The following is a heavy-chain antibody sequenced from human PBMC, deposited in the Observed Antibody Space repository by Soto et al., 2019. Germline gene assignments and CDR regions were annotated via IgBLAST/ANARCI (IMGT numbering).Heavy chain of an antibody. CDR2: INPSSGNT. J-gene: IGHJ6*02. Sequence: ASVKVSCKASGYTFTSYYMHWVRQAPGQGLEWMGIINPSSGNTNYAQKFQGRVTMTTDESTSTAYMELSSLRSEDTAVYYCARESYYDSSGQVGPGYYHGMDVRGQGTTVTVSS. CDR3: ARESYYDSSGQVGPGYYHGMDV. V-gene: IGHV1-46*01. D-gene: IGHD3-22*01. CDR1: GYTFTSYY.